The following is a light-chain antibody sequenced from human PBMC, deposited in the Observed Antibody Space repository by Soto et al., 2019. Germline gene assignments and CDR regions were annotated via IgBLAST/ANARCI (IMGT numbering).Light chain of an antibody. V-gene: IGKV3-20*01. CDR3: HQYASYPQT. Sequence: EIVLTQSPGTLSSSPGERATLSCRASQSVAKNYLAWYQQEAGQAPRLLVYGPSSRATGIPDRFSGSGSGTDFTLTISRLEPEDFAVYYCHQYASYPQTFGQGTKVEIK. J-gene: IGKJ1*01. CDR1: QSVAKNY. CDR2: GPS.